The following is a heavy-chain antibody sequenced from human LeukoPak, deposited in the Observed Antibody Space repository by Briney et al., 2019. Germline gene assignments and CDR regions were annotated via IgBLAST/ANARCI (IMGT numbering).Heavy chain of an antibody. J-gene: IGHJ4*02. CDR1: GFSFDDSA. CDR3: AKGRLVAALLDY. V-gene: IGHV3-9*01. CDR2: ITWNSGRI. D-gene: IGHD2-15*01. Sequence: PGRSLRLSCGASGFSFDDSAMHWVRQAPGKGLEWVSGITWNSGRIAYADSVKGRFTISRDNAKNSLYLQMNSLRVEDTALYYCAKGRLVAALLDYWGQGTLVTVSS.